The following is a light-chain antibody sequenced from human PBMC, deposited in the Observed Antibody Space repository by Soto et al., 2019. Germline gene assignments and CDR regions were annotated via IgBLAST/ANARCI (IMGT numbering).Light chain of an antibody. CDR3: QQYNNWPPN. CDR2: GAS. CDR1: QSVSSN. V-gene: IGKV3-15*01. J-gene: IGKJ5*01. Sequence: EIVLTQSPGTLSLSPGERTTLSCRASQSVSSNFLDWYQQKPGQAPRLLIYGASTRATGIPARFSGSGSGTEFTLTVSSLQSEDIAVYFCQQYNNWPPNFGQGTRLEIK.